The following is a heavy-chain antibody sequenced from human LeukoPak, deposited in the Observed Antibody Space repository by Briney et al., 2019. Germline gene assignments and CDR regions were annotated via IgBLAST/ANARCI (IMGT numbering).Heavy chain of an antibody. J-gene: IGHJ6*03. CDR1: GGTFNSYA. Sequence: ASVKVSCKASGGTFNSYAISWVRQAPGQGLEWMGGIMPLFGTANYAQEFQGRVTFTTDESASTAYMEVSSLRSVDTAVYYCASGSLGDGYGVGDYYQYMDVWGKGTTVTVSS. CDR2: IMPLFGTA. D-gene: IGHD5-24*01. CDR3: ASGSLGDGYGVGDYYQYMDV. V-gene: IGHV1-69*05.